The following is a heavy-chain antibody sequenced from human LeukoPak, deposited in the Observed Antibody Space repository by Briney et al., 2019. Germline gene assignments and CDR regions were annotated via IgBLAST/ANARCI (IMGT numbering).Heavy chain of an antibody. CDR2: IFYSGTT. Sequence: SETLSLTCTVSGASISSYYWSSIRQPPGKGLEWIGYIFYSGTTKYNPSLKSRVTISVDTSRNQFSLKLSSVTAADTAVYYCAIGVPAHYYYDMDVWGQGTTVTVSS. CDR1: GASISSYY. D-gene: IGHD2-8*01. V-gene: IGHV4-59*08. CDR3: AIGVPAHYYYDMDV. J-gene: IGHJ6*02.